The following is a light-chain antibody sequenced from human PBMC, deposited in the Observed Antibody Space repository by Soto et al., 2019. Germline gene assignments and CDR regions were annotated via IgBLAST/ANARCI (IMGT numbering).Light chain of an antibody. J-gene: IGKJ1*01. CDR1: QSLLDTSINKNA. Sequence: IVMTQFPDSLAVSLGERATINCGSSQSLLDTSINKNALAWYQQKAGQPPKLLFYWASSRESGVPDRFSARRDWSEFRPNNPHLQGEDGGAFYCQQYYSIPTFGQGTKVAIK. CDR2: WAS. CDR3: QQYYSIPT. V-gene: IGKV4-1*01.